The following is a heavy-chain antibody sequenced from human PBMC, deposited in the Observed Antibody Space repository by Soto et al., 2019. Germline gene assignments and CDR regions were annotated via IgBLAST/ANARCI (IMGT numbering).Heavy chain of an antibody. J-gene: IGHJ6*02. Sequence: VGSLRLSCAASGFTFSSYGMHWVRQAPGKGLEWVAVIWYDGSNKYYADSVKGRFTISRDNSKNTLYLQMNSLRAEDTAVYYCARDWVYDSSGYYYYYYYGMDVWGQGTTVTVSS. V-gene: IGHV3-33*01. D-gene: IGHD3-22*01. CDR3: ARDWVYDSSGYYYYYYYGMDV. CDR1: GFTFSSYG. CDR2: IWYDGSNK.